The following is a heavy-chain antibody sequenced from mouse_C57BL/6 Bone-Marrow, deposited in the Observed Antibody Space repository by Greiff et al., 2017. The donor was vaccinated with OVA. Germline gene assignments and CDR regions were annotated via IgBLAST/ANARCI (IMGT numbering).Heavy chain of an antibody. CDR2: IYPENGDT. D-gene: IGHD1-1*02. J-gene: IGHJ2*01. V-gene: IGHV14-4*01. Sequence: EVKLQESGAELVRPGASVKLSCTASGFTLTDDYMPWVKQRPEQGLEWIGWIYPENGDTEYASKFQGKATITADTSSNTAYLQLSSLTSEDTAVYYCTTQLWSYFDYGGRGTTLTVSS. CDR3: TTQLWSYFDY. CDR1: GFTLTDDY.